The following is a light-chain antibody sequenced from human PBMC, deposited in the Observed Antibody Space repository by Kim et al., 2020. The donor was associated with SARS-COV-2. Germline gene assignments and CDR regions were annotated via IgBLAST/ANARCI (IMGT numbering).Light chain of an antibody. CDR3: QQRSNRPPLT. J-gene: IGKJ4*01. Sequence: EIVLTQSPATLSLSPGEIATLSCRASQSVSSYLAWYQQKPGQAPRLLIYDASNRATGIPARFSGSGSGTDFTLTISSLEPEDFAVYYCQQRSNRPPLTFGRGTKVDIK. CDR2: DAS. CDR1: QSVSSY. V-gene: IGKV3-11*01.